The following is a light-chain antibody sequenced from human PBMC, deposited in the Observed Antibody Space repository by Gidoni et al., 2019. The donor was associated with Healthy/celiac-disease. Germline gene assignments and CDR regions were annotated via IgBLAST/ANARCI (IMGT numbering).Light chain of an antibody. CDR1: QSLLHSNGYNY. CDR2: LGS. CDR3: MQALQTPIT. V-gene: IGKV2-28*01. J-gene: IGKJ5*01. Sequence: DIVMTQSPLSLPVTPGEPASISCRSSQSLLHSNGYNYLDWYLQKPGQSPQLLIYLGSNRASGVPDRLSGSGSGTDFTLKSSRVEAEDVGVYYCMQALQTPITFXQXTRLEIK.